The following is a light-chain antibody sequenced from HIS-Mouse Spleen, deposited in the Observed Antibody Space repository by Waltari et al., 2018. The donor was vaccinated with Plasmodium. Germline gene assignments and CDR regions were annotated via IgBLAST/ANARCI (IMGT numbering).Light chain of an antibody. J-gene: IGKJ2*01. Sequence: AIRMTQSPSSFSASTGDRVTITCRARQGISSYLAWYQQKPGKAPKLLCYAASTLQSGVPSRFSGSGSGTDFTLTISCLQSEDFATYYCQQYYSYPYTVGQGTKLEIK. CDR2: AAS. CDR3: QQYYSYPYT. CDR1: QGISSY. V-gene: IGKV1-8*01.